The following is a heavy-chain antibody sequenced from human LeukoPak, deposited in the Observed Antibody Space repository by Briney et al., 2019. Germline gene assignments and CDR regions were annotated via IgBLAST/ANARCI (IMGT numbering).Heavy chain of an antibody. CDR2: ISSDGSIT. CDR1: GFTLRTYW. Sequence: PAGSLTRSCAASGFTLRTYWRHWVRQAPGKGLVWVSRISSDGSITTYADSVKGRFAISRDDAKNTLYLHMNSLRVEDSAVYYCASDIGDWGQGTLVTVSS. V-gene: IGHV3-74*01. J-gene: IGHJ4*02. D-gene: IGHD3-10*01. CDR3: ASDIGD.